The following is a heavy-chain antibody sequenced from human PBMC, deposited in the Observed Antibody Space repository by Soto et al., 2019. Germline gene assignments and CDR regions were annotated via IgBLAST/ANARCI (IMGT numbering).Heavy chain of an antibody. CDR1: GGTFSSYA. D-gene: IGHD5-12*01. V-gene: IGHV1-69*06. CDR2: IIPIFGTA. CDR3: ASGYVVRTNYGMDG. Sequence: QVQLVQSGAEVKKPGSSVKVSCKASGGTFSSYAISWVRQAPGQGLEWMGGIIPIFGTANYAQKFQGRVTITADKSKSTAYMDLSSLRSEDTSVYDCASGYVVRTNYGMDGWGQGTTVTVSS. J-gene: IGHJ6*02.